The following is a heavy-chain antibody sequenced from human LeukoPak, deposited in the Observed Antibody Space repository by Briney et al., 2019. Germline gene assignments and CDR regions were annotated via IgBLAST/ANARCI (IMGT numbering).Heavy chain of an antibody. CDR1: GFTFSSYE. CDR3: ARGIAAAGHHDAFDI. V-gene: IGHV3-48*03. J-gene: IGHJ3*02. D-gene: IGHD6-13*01. Sequence: GGSLRLSCAASGFTFSSYEMNWVRQAPGKGLEWVSYISSSGSTIYYADSVKGRFTISRDNAKNSLYLQMNSLRAEDTAVYYCARGIAAAGHHDAFDIWGQGTMVTVSS. CDR2: ISSSGSTI.